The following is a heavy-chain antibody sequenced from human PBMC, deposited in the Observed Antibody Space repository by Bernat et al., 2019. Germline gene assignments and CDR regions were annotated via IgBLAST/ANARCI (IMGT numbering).Heavy chain of an antibody. J-gene: IGHJ5*01. CDR2: INTSGGST. D-gene: IGHD1-1*01. CDR3: ARGCGERGWLDP. CDR1: GYTFISYY. Sequence: QVQLVQSGPEVKKPGASVKVSCKASGYTFISYYMHWVRQAPGQGLEWMGIINTSGGSTNYAQRYQGGVCVRCDTSTRTGSMVLDGLRSEDTAVYYCARGCGERGWLDPWGRGALVTVSP. V-gene: IGHV1-46*01.